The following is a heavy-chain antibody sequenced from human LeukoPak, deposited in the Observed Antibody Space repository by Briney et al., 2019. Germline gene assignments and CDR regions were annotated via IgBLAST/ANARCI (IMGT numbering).Heavy chain of an antibody. CDR1: GGSFSGYY. V-gene: IGHV4-34*01. J-gene: IGHJ3*02. D-gene: IGHD3-16*02. CDR3: AGGRGIRYTRRGTFDI. Sequence: SETLSLTCAVYGGSFSGYYWSWIRQPPGKGLEWIGEINHSGSTNYYASLKRRVTISVDTSKNQFSLRLRTVTAADTTVLYCAGGRGIRYTRRGTFDIWGQGTMVTVSS. CDR2: INHSGST.